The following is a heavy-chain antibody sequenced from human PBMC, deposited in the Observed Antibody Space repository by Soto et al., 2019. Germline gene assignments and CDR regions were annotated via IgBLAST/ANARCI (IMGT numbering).Heavy chain of an antibody. CDR3: ARVQYFECHFDF. D-gene: IGHD3-3*01. Sequence: QVQLVDSGGGLVKPGGSLRLSCAASGFSFSDFYMTWIRQAPGKGLEWISYISDSSRTIYYADSVKGRFTISRDNAKNSLYLQMNSLRAEDTAVYYCARVQYFECHFDFWGRGPLVTVSS. CDR2: ISDSSRTI. CDR1: GFSFSDFY. V-gene: IGHV3-11*01. J-gene: IGHJ2*01.